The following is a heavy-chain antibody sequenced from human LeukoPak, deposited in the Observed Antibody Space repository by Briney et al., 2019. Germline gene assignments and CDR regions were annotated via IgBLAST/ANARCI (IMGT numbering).Heavy chain of an antibody. Sequence: GGSLRLSCAASAFTFDDYAMHWVRQAPGKGLEWVSGISRNSGAIGYADSVKGRFAISRDNAKNSLFLQMNSLQDEDTALYFCAKGISVTDYYYGMDVWGQGTTVTVSS. CDR3: AKGISVTDYYYGMDV. D-gene: IGHD2-21*02. J-gene: IGHJ6*02. V-gene: IGHV3-9*01. CDR2: ISRNSGAI. CDR1: AFTFDDYA.